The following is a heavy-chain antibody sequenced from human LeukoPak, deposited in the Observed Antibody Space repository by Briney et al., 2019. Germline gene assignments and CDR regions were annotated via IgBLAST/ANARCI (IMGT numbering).Heavy chain of an antibody. D-gene: IGHD5-24*01. V-gene: IGHV4-59*08. Sequence: SETLSLTCTVSGGSISSYYWSWIRQPPGKGLEWIGYIYYSGSTTCNPSLKSRVTISVDTSKNQFSLKLSSVTAADTAVYYCARLMQFWFDPWGQGTLVTVSS. CDR1: GGSISSYY. CDR3: ARLMQFWFDP. CDR2: IYYSGST. J-gene: IGHJ5*02.